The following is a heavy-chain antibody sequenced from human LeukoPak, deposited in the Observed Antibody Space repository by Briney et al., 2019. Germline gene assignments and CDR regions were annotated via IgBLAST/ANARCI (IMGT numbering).Heavy chain of an antibody. Sequence: PSETLSLTCTVSGVSISSYYWNWIRQSPGQGLEWIGYTHYSGTIDYNPSLKSRVSISIDTSKSQFSLKLTSATAADTAIYYCATGRSIRYFDYWGQGTLLSVSS. CDR3: ATGRSIRYFDY. CDR1: GVSISSYY. J-gene: IGHJ4*02. CDR2: THYSGTI. D-gene: IGHD3-9*01. V-gene: IGHV4-59*08.